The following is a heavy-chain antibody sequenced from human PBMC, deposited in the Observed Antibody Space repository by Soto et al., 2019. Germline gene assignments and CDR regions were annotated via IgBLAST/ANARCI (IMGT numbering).Heavy chain of an antibody. CDR2: IDSAGTST. CDR3: ARGPFYVDV. D-gene: IGHD3-16*01. CDR1: GFTFSSYW. J-gene: IGHJ6*02. V-gene: IGHV3-74*01. Sequence: GGSLRLSCAASGFTFSSYWMHWVRQAPGKGLVWVSRIDSAGTSTYYADSVQGRFTTSRDNAKNTLYLQMNSLRAEDTALYSCARGPFYVDVWGQGTAVTVSS.